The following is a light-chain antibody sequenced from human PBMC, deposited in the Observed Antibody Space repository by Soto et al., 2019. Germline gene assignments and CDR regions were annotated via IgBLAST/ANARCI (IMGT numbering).Light chain of an antibody. CDR3: SSYTSSSTPYV. J-gene: IGLJ1*01. V-gene: IGLV2-14*01. Sequence: QSVLTQPASVSGSPGQSITISCTGTSSDVGGYNYVSWYQQHPGKAPKLMIYDVSNRPSGVSNRFSGSKSGNTASLTISGFQAEDEADYYCSSYTSSSTPYVFGTGTKVTVL. CDR1: SSDVGGYNY. CDR2: DVS.